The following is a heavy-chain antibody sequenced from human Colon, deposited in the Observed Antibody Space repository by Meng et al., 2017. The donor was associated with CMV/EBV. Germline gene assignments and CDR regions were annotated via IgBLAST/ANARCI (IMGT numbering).Heavy chain of an antibody. CDR3: AREATTFASGNHYFGF. Sequence: GSAYSRYGLHWHWQAPGNGLEFVSFIRYDGSPKYFSDAVNGRCTISRDNSRNTVYLYINTLRVEDTAVYHCAREATTFASGNHYFGFWGQGALVTVSS. CDR1: GSAYSRYG. D-gene: IGHD3-10*01. J-gene: IGHJ4*02. V-gene: IGHV3-30*12. CDR2: IRYDGSPK.